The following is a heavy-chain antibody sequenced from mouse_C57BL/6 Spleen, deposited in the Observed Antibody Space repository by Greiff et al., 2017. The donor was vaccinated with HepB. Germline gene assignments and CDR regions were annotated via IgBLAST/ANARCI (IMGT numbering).Heavy chain of an antibody. CDR3: ARQGYYTLDY. CDR2: IYPGDGDT. J-gene: IGHJ2*01. V-gene: IGHV1-80*01. CDR1: GYAFSSYW. D-gene: IGHD2-12*01. Sequence: VHLVESGAELVKPGASVKISCKASGYAFSSYWMNWVKQRPGKGLEWIGQIYPGDGDTNYNGKFKGKATLTADKSSSTAYMQLSSLTSEDSAVYFCARQGYYTLDYWGQGTTLTVSS.